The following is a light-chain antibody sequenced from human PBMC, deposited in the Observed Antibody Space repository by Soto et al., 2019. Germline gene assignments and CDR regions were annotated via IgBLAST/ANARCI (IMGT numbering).Light chain of an antibody. J-gene: IGKJ1*01. CDR1: QSISSW. Sequence: DIQMTQSPSTLSASVGDIVTITCRASQSISSWLAWYQQKPGKDPKLLIYDASSLESGVPSRFSGSGSGTEFTINISSLQTDDFATYYCQPYNSYSGTVGPATEVEI. CDR3: QPYNSYSGT. CDR2: DAS. V-gene: IGKV1-5*01.